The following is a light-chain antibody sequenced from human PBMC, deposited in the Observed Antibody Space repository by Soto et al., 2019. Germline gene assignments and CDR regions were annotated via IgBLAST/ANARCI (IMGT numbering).Light chain of an antibody. CDR2: NND. CDR3: ATWDDSLNGWV. Sequence: QSVLTQPPSASGTPGQRVTISCSGSRSSIGSNTVNWYQQFPGTAPKLLIYNNDQRPSGVPDRFSASKSGTSASLAISGLQSEDEADYYCATWDDSLNGWVFCGGTKLTVL. J-gene: IGLJ3*02. V-gene: IGLV1-44*01. CDR1: RSSIGSNT.